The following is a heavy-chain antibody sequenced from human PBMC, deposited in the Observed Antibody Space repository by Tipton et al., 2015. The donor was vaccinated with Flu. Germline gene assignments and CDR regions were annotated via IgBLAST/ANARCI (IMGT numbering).Heavy chain of an antibody. Sequence: SLRLSCAASGFTFSSYEMNWVRQASGKGLEWVSYISSSGNTISYADSVRGRFTISRDNTKKSLYLQLNSLRAEDTAIYYCATLTRDDYWGQGILVTVSS. CDR1: GFTFSSYE. J-gene: IGHJ4*02. V-gene: IGHV3-48*03. CDR2: ISSSGNTI. D-gene: IGHD7-27*01. CDR3: ATLTRDDY.